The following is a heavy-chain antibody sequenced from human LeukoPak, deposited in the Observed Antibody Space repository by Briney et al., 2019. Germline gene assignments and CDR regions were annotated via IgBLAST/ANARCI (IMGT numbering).Heavy chain of an antibody. Sequence: SETLSLTCTVSGGSISSYYWSWIRQPAGKGLEWIGRIYTSGSTNYNPSLESRVTMSVDTSKNQFSLKLRSVTAADTAMYYCAREDYGSGIGGSDWFDPWGQGTLVTVSS. V-gene: IGHV4-4*07. CDR3: AREDYGSGIGGSDWFDP. J-gene: IGHJ5*02. CDR1: GGSISSYY. D-gene: IGHD3-10*01. CDR2: IYTSGST.